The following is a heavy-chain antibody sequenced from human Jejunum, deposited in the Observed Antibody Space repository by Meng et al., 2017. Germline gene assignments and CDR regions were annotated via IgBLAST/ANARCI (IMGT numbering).Heavy chain of an antibody. CDR2: TRRKASSYTT. CDR1: GFTFSDHH. CDR3: ARDISSSQTTY. D-gene: IGHD6-13*01. V-gene: IGHV3-72*01. Sequence: GGSLRLSCAVSGFTFSDHHMDWVRQAPGQGLEWVGRTRRKASSYTTDYAASVRGRFTISRDDSKNSLYLQMNSLKTEDTAVYYCARDISSSQTTYWGLGTLVTVSS. J-gene: IGHJ4*02.